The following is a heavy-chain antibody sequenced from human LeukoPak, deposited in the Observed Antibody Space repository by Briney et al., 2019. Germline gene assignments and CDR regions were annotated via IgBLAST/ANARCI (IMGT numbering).Heavy chain of an antibody. CDR2: IYYSGST. Sequence: SETLSLTCTVSGGSISSYYWSWIRQPPGKGLEWIGYIYYSGSTNYNPSLKSRVTISVDTSKNQFSLKLSSVTAADTAVYYCARVLQYQLLFDYWGRGTLVTVSS. CDR3: ARVLQYQLLFDY. J-gene: IGHJ4*02. V-gene: IGHV4-59*01. CDR1: GGSISSYY. D-gene: IGHD2-2*01.